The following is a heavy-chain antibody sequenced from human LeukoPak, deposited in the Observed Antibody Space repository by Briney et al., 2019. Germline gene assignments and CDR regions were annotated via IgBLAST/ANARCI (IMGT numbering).Heavy chain of an antibody. Sequence: GEFLKISCKGSGYSFTIYWIGWVRQMPGKGLEWMGIIYPGDSDTRYSPSFQGQITISADKSISTAYLQWSSLKASDTAIYYCARQGYSYGYDYWGQGTLVTVSS. J-gene: IGHJ4*02. CDR1: GYSFTIYW. CDR3: ARQGYSYGYDY. D-gene: IGHD5-18*01. CDR2: IYPGDSDT. V-gene: IGHV5-51*01.